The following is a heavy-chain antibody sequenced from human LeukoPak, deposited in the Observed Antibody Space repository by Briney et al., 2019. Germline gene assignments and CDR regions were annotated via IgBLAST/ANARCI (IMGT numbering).Heavy chain of an antibody. CDR3: ARAIASYGDSAY. Sequence: GGSLRLSCAASGFRFSSFSMNWVRQAPGKGLEWISYITSTSSSTYYADSVQGRFTISRDNAKNSLYLQLNSLRAEDTAVYYCARAIASYGDSAYWGQGTLVTVSP. J-gene: IGHJ4*02. D-gene: IGHD4-17*01. V-gene: IGHV3-48*04. CDR1: GFRFSSFS. CDR2: ITSTSSST.